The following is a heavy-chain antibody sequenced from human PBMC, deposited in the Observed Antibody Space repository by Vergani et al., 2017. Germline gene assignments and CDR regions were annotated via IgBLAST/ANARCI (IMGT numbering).Heavy chain of an antibody. CDR3: ARERRSTMIVVVMANGRTGDGMGV. D-gene: IGHD3-22*01. CDR2: ITSSISTR. V-gene: IGHV3-48*04. Sequence: EVQLVESGGGLVQPGGSLRLSCAASGFTFSSYSMNWVRQAPGKGLDGVSYITSSISTRYYADSLKGRFTISRDNSKKSLYLQMNSLRAEDTAVYYCARERRSTMIVVVMANGRTGDGMGVAGQGTTVTVS. CDR1: GFTFSSYS. J-gene: IGHJ6*02.